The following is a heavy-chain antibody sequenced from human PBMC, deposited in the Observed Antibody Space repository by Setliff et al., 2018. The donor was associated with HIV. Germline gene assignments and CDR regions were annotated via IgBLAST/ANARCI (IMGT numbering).Heavy chain of an antibody. J-gene: IGHJ4*02. CDR1: GFSVTTAA. V-gene: IGHV3-15*01. CDR3: TIHTGLDY. Sequence: GGSLRLSCVVSGFSVTTAAMAWVRQAPGKGLEWVGRIKSKADGGTTDYASPVQGRFTISRDDSKNTLYLQMNSLKTEDTAVYYCTIHTGLDYWGQGTLVTVSS. CDR2: IKSKADGGTT.